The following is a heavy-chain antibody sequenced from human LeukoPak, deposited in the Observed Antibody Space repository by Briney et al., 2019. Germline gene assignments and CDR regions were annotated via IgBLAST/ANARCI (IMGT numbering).Heavy chain of an antibody. CDR1: GYIFTSYY. V-gene: IGHV1-2*02. CDR2: INPNTGST. CDR3: ARSVSISPMFDY. Sequence: ASVKVSCKASGYIFTSYYMHWVRQAPGQGLEWMGWINPNTGSTNFTQKFQGRIAMMRATSITTFYMELNSLRSDDTAVYYCARSVSISPMFDYWGQGTLIPVSS. D-gene: IGHD2-21*01. J-gene: IGHJ4*02.